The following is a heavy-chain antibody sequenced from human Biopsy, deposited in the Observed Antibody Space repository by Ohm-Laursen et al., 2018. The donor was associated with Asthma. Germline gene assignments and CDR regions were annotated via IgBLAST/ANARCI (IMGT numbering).Heavy chain of an antibody. J-gene: IGHJ4*02. CDR1: GFTVSRDH. CDR2: IYSGGTS. Sequence: SLRLSCSASGFTVSRDHMFWVRQAPGKGLEWVSVIYSGGTSDTADSVRGRFTISRDFYKNTLYLQMDSLRAEDTAVYYCARGDSSGWSHYYFDYRGQGTPVTVSS. D-gene: IGHD6-19*01. V-gene: IGHV3-53*01. CDR3: ARGDSSGWSHYYFDY.